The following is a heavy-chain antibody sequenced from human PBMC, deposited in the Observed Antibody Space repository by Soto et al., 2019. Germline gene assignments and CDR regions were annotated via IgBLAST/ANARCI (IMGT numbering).Heavy chain of an antibody. V-gene: IGHV1-18*01. CDR1: GYTFTSYG. CDR3: ASGRILVAAQPSLFYYYYYYMDV. J-gene: IGHJ6*03. Sequence: ASVKVSCKASGYTFTSYGISWVRQAPGQGLEWMGWISAYNGNTNYAQKLQGRVTMTTDTSTSTAYMELRSLRSDDTAVYYRASGRILVAAQPSLFYYYYYYMDVWGKGTTVTVSS. CDR2: ISAYNGNT. D-gene: IGHD2-15*01.